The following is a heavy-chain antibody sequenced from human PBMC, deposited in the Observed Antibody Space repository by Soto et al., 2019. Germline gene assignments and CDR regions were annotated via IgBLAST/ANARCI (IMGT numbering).Heavy chain of an antibody. V-gene: IGHV4-61*07. CDR3: ARLRGHTSGVFES. Sequence: WTWIRQSPVKGLEWIGNIYYSGSTEYNPSLTSRVTISFDMSKNQLSLTLTSVTAADSAVYFCARLRGHTSGVFESWGQGTTVTVSS. J-gene: IGHJ3*02. D-gene: IGHD5-18*01. CDR2: IYYSGST.